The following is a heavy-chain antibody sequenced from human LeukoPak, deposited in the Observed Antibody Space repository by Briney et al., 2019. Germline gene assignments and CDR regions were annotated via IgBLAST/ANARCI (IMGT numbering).Heavy chain of an antibody. CDR2: IKADGSEK. D-gene: IGHD3-9*01. CDR3: ARDHLYYDISGPRFDY. CDR1: GFTFSDYL. V-gene: IGHV3-7*01. Sequence: GGSLRLSCAASGFTFSDYLMTWVRQAPGKGLEGVADIKADGSEKYYVDSVKGRFTILRDNAKKSLYLQMDSLRAEDSAVYYCARDHLYYDISGPRFDYWGQGTRVTVSS. J-gene: IGHJ4*02.